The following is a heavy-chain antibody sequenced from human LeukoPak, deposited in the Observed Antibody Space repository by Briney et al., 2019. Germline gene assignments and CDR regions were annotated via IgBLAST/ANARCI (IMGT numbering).Heavy chain of an antibody. V-gene: IGHV4-34*01. D-gene: IGHD3-3*01. J-gene: IGHJ5*02. Sequence: SETLSLTCAVYVESFSGYYWSWLPQPPGKGLEWIGEINHSGSANYNPSLKNRVTISVDTSKNQFSLKLSSVTAADTAVYYCARGNYDFWSDPKWFDHWGQGTLVTVSS. CDR3: ARGNYDFWSDPKWFDH. CDR2: INHSGSA. CDR1: VESFSGYY.